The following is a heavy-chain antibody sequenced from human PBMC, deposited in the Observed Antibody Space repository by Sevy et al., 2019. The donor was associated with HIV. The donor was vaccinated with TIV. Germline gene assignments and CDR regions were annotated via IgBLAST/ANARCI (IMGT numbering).Heavy chain of an antibody. CDR1: GFTFSNAW. Sequence: GGSLRLSCAASGFTFSNAWMSWVRQAPGKGLEWVGRIKSKTDGGTTYYAAPVKGRFTISRDDSKNTLYWQMNSLKTEETAVYYCTTVSVLVSSQVEYYYDSSGYSSPNDYWGQGTLVTVSS. CDR2: IKSKTDGGTT. V-gene: IGHV3-15*01. D-gene: IGHD3-22*01. J-gene: IGHJ4*02. CDR3: TTVSVLVSSQVEYYYDSSGYSSPNDY.